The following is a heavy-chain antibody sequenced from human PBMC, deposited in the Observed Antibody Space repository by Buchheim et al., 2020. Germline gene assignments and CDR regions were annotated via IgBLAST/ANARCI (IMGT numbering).Heavy chain of an antibody. CDR1: GITFSSYA. D-gene: IGHD3-10*01. V-gene: IGHV3-23*01. CDR2: ISGSGGST. J-gene: IGHJ5*02. CDR3: AKGRTHYYGSGSYYTWFDP. Sequence: EVQLLESGGGLVQPGGSLRLSCAASGITFSSYAMSWVRQAPGKGLEWVSAISGSGGSTYYADSVKGRFTISRDNSKNTLYLQMISLRAEDTAVYYCAKGRTHYYGSGSYYTWFDPWGQGT.